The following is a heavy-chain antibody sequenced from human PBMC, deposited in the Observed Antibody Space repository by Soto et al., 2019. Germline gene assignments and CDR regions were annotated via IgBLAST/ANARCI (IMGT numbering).Heavy chain of an antibody. D-gene: IGHD3-10*01. V-gene: IGHV3-23*01. Sequence: EVQLLESGGDLVQDGGSLRLSCAASGFTFSSYAMSWVRQAPGKGLEWVSAIRGGGVTIYYLDFVKGRFTISRDNCKDTLYLEMNSLTAEATAVYYCARMLTMVRGVTGLREFDFWGQGALVTVSS. CDR1: GFTFSSYA. CDR3: ARMLTMVRGVTGLREFDF. J-gene: IGHJ4*02. CDR2: IRGGGVTI.